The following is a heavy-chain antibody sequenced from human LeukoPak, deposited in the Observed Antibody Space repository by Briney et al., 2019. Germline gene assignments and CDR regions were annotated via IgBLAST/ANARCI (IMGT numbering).Heavy chain of an antibody. CDR3: ARRTYDFWSGNYFDY. CDR2: IYYSGST. V-gene: IGHV4-59*01. D-gene: IGHD3-3*01. Sequence: SESLSLTCTVSGGSISSYYWSWIRQPPGKGLEWIGYIYYSGSTNYNPSLKSRVTISVDTSKNQFSLKLSSVTAADTAVYYCARRTYDFWSGNYFDYWGQGTLVTVSS. CDR1: GGSISSYY. J-gene: IGHJ4*02.